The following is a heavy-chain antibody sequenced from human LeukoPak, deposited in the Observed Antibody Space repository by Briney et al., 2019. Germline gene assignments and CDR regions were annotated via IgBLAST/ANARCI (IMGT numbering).Heavy chain of an antibody. CDR1: GYSFTSYW. J-gene: IGHJ5*02. Sequence: GESLKISCKGSGYSFTSYWIGWVRQMPGKGLEWMGIIYPGDSDTRDSPSFQGQVTISADKSISTAYLQWSSLRASDTAMYYCARQRFTMRAYAGNWFDPWGQGTLVTVSS. V-gene: IGHV5-51*01. CDR2: IYPGDSDT. CDR3: ARQRFTMRAYAGNWFDP. D-gene: IGHD3-10*01.